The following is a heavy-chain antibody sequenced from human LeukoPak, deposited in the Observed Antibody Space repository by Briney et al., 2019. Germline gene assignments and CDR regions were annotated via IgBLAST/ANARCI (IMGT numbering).Heavy chain of an antibody. CDR2: ISGSGGST. CDR1: GFTFSSYA. Sequence: PGGSLRLSCAASGFTFSSYAMSWVRQAPGKGLEWVSAISGSGGSTYYADSVKGRFTISRDNSKNTLYLRMNSLRAEDTAVYYCAKRIGYSGYYFDYWGQGTLVTVSS. J-gene: IGHJ4*02. V-gene: IGHV3-23*01. D-gene: IGHD5-12*01. CDR3: AKRIGYSGYYFDY.